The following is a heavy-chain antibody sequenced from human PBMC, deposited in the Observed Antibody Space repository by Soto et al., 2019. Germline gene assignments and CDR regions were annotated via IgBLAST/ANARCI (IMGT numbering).Heavy chain of an antibody. CDR3: GKLRVLEWEVQESDY. D-gene: IGHD3-3*01. J-gene: IGHJ4*02. CDR1: GFTFSSHG. CDR2: IPYDGSHQ. V-gene: IGHV3-30*18. Sequence: QVHLVESGGGVVQPGRSLRLSCAASGFTFSSHGMHWIRQAPGKGLEWVAVIPYDGSHQYYADSVKGRFSISRDNSKNPLYLQMNSLRAEDTAVYYCGKLRVLEWEVQESDYWGQGTLVSVSS.